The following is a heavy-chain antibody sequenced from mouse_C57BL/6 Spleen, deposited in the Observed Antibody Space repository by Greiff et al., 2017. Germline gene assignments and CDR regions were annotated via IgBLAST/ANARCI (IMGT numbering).Heavy chain of an antibody. D-gene: IGHD1-1*01. J-gene: IGHJ1*03. CDR3: ARRGGSSDGYFDV. CDR2: IYPGDGDT. CDR1: GYAFSSSW. Sequence: VQLQESGPELVKPGASVKISCKASGYAFSSSWMNWVKQRPGKGLEWIGRIYPGDGDTNYNGKFKGKATLTADKSSSTAYMQLSSLTSEDSAVYFCARRGGSSDGYFDVWGTGTTVTVSS. V-gene: IGHV1-82*01.